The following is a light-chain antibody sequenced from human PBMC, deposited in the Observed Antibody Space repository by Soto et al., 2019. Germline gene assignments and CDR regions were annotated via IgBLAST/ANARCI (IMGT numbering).Light chain of an antibody. CDR2: DAS. V-gene: IGKV1-5*01. CDR1: QSISSW. J-gene: IGKJ4*01. Sequence: DLHMTQSPSTLSASVGDRVTITCRASQSISSWLAWYQQKPGKAPKLLIYDASSLESGVSSRFRGSGSGTEFTLTISSLQPDDFATYYCQQYNSYSGALTFGGGTKVDI. CDR3: QQYNSYSGALT.